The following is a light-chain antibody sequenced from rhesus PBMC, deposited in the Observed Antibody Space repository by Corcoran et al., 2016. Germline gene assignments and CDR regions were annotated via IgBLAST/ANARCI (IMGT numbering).Light chain of an antibody. CDR1: QSLTTW. V-gene: IGKV1-22*01. CDR3: PQYSSTPYS. J-gene: IGKJ2*01. Sequence: DIQMTQPPSSLSASVGDTVTITCRASQSLTTWLAWYQQKPGKAPNLLIYKASTLQSGVPSRFSGQGSGTDFTLTITILQSEDFATYSCPQYSSTPYSFGHGTKVEIK. CDR2: KAS.